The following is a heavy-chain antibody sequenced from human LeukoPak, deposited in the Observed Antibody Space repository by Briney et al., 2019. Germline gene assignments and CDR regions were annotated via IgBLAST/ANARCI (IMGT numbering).Heavy chain of an antibody. Sequence: GGSLRLSCAAAGFTFSDYYMSWVRQAPGKGLEWVSYISSSGSTIYYADSMKGRFTISRDNAKNSLYLQMISLRAEDTAVYYCARTYYFDSSGWTSDALDIWGQGTMVTVSS. D-gene: IGHD3-22*01. CDR2: ISSSGSTI. V-gene: IGHV3-11*01. CDR3: ARTYYFDSSGWTSDALDI. CDR1: GFTFSDYY. J-gene: IGHJ3*02.